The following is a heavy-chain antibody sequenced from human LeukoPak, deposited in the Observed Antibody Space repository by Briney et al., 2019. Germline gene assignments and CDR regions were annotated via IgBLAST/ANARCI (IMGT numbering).Heavy chain of an antibody. J-gene: IGHJ5*02. CDR2: INPNSGGT. V-gene: IGHV1-2*02. CDR1: GYTFTGYY. Sequence: ASVKVSCKASGYTFTGYYTHWVRQAPGQGLEWMGWINPNSGGTNYAQKFQGRVTMTRDTSISTAYMELSRLRSDDTAVYYCARAYYYGSGSGNNWFDPWGQGTLVTVSS. CDR3: ARAYYYGSGSGNNWFDP. D-gene: IGHD3-10*01.